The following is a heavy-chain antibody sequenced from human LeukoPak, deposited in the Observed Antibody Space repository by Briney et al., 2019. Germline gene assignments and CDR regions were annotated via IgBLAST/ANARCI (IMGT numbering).Heavy chain of an antibody. Sequence: SETLSLTRTVSRGSIPSYYWSWIRQPPGKRLEWIGYIHHSGSPNYNPSLKSRVTMSVETSKNQFSLKLSSVTAADTAVYYCARAVGTAPSDHWGQGTLVTVSS. CDR1: RGSIPSYY. CDR3: ARAVGTAPSDH. J-gene: IGHJ4*02. CDR2: IHHSGSP. V-gene: IGHV4-59*01. D-gene: IGHD2-21*02.